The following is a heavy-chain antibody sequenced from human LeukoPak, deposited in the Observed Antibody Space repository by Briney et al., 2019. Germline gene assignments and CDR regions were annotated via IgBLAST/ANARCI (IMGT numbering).Heavy chain of an antibody. J-gene: IGHJ4*02. CDR3: ARGLATAAAY. CDR2: INQDGSQK. CDR1: GFTFNKYW. Sequence: GGSLRLSCADSGFTFNKYWMSWVGKAPGKGLEWMANINQDGSQKYYLDSVKGRFTISRDNAKSSVYLQMNSLRAEDTALYYCARGLATAAAYWGQGTLVTVSS. V-gene: IGHV3-7*01. D-gene: IGHD6-13*01.